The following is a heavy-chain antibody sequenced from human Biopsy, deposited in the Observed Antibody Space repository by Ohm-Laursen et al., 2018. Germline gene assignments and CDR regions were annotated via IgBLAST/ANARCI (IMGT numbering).Heavy chain of an antibody. Sequence: VSSVKVSCKASGFTFSSSAVQWVRQARGQRLEWIGWIVVGSGHTNYAQKFQERVTITRDMSTSTAYMELTSLRSEDTAVYYCAATSTLYYYYYYAMDVWDQGTTITVSS. J-gene: IGHJ6*02. CDR2: IVVGSGHT. CDR3: AATSTLYYYYYYAMDV. CDR1: GFTFSSSA. V-gene: IGHV1-58*01.